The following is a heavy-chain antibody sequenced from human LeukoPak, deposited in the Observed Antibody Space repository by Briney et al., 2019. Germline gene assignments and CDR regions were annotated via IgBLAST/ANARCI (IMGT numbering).Heavy chain of an antibody. V-gene: IGHV3-23*01. CDR3: AKPVGTRLPGDFDY. CDR1: GFTFSSSE. J-gene: IGHJ4*02. D-gene: IGHD2-2*01. Sequence: SGGSLRLSCAASGFTFSSSEMNWVRQAPGKGLEWVSAISGSGGGTYYADSVKGRFTISRDNSKNTLYLQMNSLRAEDTAVYYCAKPVGTRLPGDFDYWGQGTLVTVSS. CDR2: ISGSGGGT.